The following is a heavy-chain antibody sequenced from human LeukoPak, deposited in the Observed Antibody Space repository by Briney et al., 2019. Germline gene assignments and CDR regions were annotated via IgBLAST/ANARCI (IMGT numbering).Heavy chain of an antibody. V-gene: IGHV3-30*18. J-gene: IGHJ3*02. CDR2: ISYDGSNK. Sequence: GGSLRLSCAASGFTFSNYGMHWVRQAPGKGLEWVAVISYDGSNKYFADSVKGRFTISRDNSKNTLYLQMNSLRAEDTAVYYCAKDSGIAVAGTLRAFDIWGQGTMVTVSS. CDR1: GFTFSNYG. D-gene: IGHD6-19*01. CDR3: AKDSGIAVAGTLRAFDI.